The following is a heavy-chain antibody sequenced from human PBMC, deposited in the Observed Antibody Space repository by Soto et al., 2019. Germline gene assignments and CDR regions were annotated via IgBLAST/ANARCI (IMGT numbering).Heavy chain of an antibody. V-gene: IGHV3-23*01. CDR2: ISVSGAHT. J-gene: IGHJ6*02. CDR1: GFKFSSYA. D-gene: IGHD1-1*01. Sequence: EVQLLESGGGLVHPGGSLRLSCVASGFKFSSYALTWVRQAPGKGLEWVSVISVSGAHTYYADAVKGPFTISRDNSKNTLYMQMNSLRAEDTAIYYCGKASTYPLDGVDVWGQGTTVTVSS. CDR3: GKASTYPLDGVDV.